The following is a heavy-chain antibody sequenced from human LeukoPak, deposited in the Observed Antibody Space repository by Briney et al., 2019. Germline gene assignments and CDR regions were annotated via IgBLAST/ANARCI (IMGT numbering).Heavy chain of an antibody. Sequence: GASVKVSCKASGYTSTDQYIHWVRQAPGQGLEWMGWNNPNSGATKYAQKFQGRVTMTRDTSINTAYMELSRLTSDDSAVYYCTRGRDAIDYWGQGTLVTVSS. D-gene: IGHD5-24*01. CDR3: TRGRDAIDY. V-gene: IGHV1-2*02. CDR2: NNPNSGAT. J-gene: IGHJ4*02. CDR1: GYTSTDQY.